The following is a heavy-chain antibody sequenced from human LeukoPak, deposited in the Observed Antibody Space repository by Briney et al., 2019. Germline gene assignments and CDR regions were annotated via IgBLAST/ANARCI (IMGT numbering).Heavy chain of an antibody. CDR2: IDPSDSYT. CDR3: ARLPKLWFGEFLY. CDR1: GYSFTSYW. J-gene: IGHJ4*02. V-gene: IGHV5-10-1*01. D-gene: IGHD3-10*01. Sequence: GESLKISCKGSGYSFTSYWISWVRRMPGKGLGWMGRIDPSDSYTNYSPSFQGHVTISADRSISTAYLQWSSLKASDTAMYYCARLPKLWFGEFLYWGQGTLVTVSS.